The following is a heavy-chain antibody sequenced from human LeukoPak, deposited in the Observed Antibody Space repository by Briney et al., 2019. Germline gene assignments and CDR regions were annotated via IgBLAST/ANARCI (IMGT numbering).Heavy chain of an antibody. J-gene: IGHJ4*02. CDR2: IKEDGSEK. CDR1: GFTFSSYW. D-gene: IGHD1-26*01. Sequence: GGSLRLSCVASGFTFSSYWMSWFRQAPGKGLEGVANIKEDGSEKYYADYVKGRFTISRDNAKNSLSLQMSSLRDEDTAVFYCARSRAAYYNVYADFWGQGTLVTVSS. V-gene: IGHV3-7*01. CDR3: ARSRAAYYNVYADF.